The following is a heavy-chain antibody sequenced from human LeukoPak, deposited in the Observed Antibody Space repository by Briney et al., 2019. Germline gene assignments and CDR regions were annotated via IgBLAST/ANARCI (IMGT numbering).Heavy chain of an antibody. Sequence: SETLSLTCTVSGGSISSYYWSWIRQPAGKGLEWIGRIDTSGNTNYKPSLKSRVTMSVDTSKNQFSLKLSSVTAADTAVYFCARRVGFYGSGSLNYFDPWGQGILVSVSS. CDR3: ARRVGFYGSGSLNYFDP. CDR1: GGSISSYY. CDR2: IDTSGNT. V-gene: IGHV4-4*07. J-gene: IGHJ5*01. D-gene: IGHD3-10*01.